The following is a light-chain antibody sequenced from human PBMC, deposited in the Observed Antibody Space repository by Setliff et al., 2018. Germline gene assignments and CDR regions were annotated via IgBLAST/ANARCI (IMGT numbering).Light chain of an antibody. CDR3: SAYAGSNNWGV. J-gene: IGLJ1*01. V-gene: IGLV2-8*01. CDR1: TSDVGGYDY. Sequence: QSALVQPPSASGSPGQSVTISCTGTTSDVGGYDYVSWYQQHPDKAPKLILYEVTKRPSGVPDRFSGSKSGNTASLTVSGLQADDEADYYCSAYAGSNNWGVFGTGTKVTVL. CDR2: EVT.